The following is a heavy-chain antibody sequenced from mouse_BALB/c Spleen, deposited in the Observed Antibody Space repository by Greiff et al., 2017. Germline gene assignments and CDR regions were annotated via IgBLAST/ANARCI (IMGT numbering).Heavy chain of an antibody. CDR3: ARNAVYYGNYVLYAMDY. D-gene: IGHD2-1*01. J-gene: IGHJ4*01. CDR2: IYPGDGDT. CDR1: GYAFSSSW. Sequence: VQLQQSGPELVKPGASVKISCKASGYAFSSSWMNWVKQRPGQGLEWIGRIYPGDGDTNYNGKFKGKATLTADKSSSTAYMQLSSLTSVDSAVYFCARNAVYYGNYVLYAMDYWGQGTSVTVSS. V-gene: IGHV1-82*01.